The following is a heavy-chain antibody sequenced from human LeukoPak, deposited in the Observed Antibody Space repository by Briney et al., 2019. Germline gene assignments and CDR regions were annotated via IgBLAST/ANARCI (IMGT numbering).Heavy chain of an antibody. Sequence: NFSCKASGYTFTGYYMHWVRQAPGQGLEGMGRIIPNSGGTNSGQKFKGRLTMTRDTSISTDYLELSRLSSDDPAVYYCARGGYDTSGYYFDYWGRGTLVPVST. J-gene: IGHJ4*02. D-gene: IGHD3-22*01. V-gene: IGHV1-2*06. CDR2: IIPNSGGT. CDR1: GYTFTGYY. CDR3: ARGGYDTSGYYFDY.